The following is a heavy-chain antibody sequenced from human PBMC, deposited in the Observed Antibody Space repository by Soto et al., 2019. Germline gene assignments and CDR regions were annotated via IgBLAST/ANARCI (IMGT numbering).Heavy chain of an antibody. D-gene: IGHD6-19*01. V-gene: IGHV3-33*01. CDR2: IWYDGSNK. J-gene: IGHJ5*02. CDR1: GFTFSSYG. CDR3: ARGHSSGWYYGDNWFDP. Sequence: PGGSLRLSCAASGFTFSSYGMHWVRQAPGKGLEWVAVIWYDGSNKYYADSVKGRFTISRDNSKNTLYLQMNSLRAADTAVYYCARGHSSGWYYGDNWFDPWGQGTLVTVSS.